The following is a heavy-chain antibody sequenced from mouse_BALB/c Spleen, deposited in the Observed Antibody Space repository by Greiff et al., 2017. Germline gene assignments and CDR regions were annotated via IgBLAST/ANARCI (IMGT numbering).Heavy chain of an antibody. J-gene: IGHJ4*01. V-gene: IGHV1-77*01. Sequence: VKLMESGAELARPGASVKLSCKASGYTFTDYYINWVKQRTGQGLEWIGEIYPGSGNTYYNEKFKGKATLTADKSSSTAYMQLSSLTSEDSAVYFCARSSMDYWGQGTSVTVSS. CDR3: ARSSMDY. CDR2: IYPGSGNT. CDR1: GYTFTDYY.